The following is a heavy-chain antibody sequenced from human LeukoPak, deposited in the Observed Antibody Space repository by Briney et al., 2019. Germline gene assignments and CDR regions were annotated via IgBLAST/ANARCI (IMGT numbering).Heavy chain of an antibody. CDR1: GGSCDDYY. CDR2: IHPSGIF. J-gene: IGHJ4*02. Sequence: PSETLSLTCAVYGGSCDDYYCGWIRQPPGKGLEWIGEIHPSGIFYYNSSLMSRVTISIDTSKSQFSLRLTSVTAADTGFYYCARGRDRSKAGDHWGQGSLVTVSS. D-gene: IGHD5-24*01. V-gene: IGHV4-34*01. CDR3: ARGRDRSKAGDH.